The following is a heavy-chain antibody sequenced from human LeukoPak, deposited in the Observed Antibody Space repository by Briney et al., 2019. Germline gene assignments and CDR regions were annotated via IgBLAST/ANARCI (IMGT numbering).Heavy chain of an antibody. J-gene: IGHJ4*02. CDR2: IGGSGGYT. Sequence: GGSLRLSCAASGFTFSSYAMSWGRQAPGEGLEWVSAIGGSGGYTYYADSVKGRFTISRDNSKNTLYLQMNSLRAEDTAVYYCARDPWGVTTGYWGQGTLVTVSS. CDR3: ARDPWGVTTGY. CDR1: GFTFSSYA. D-gene: IGHD4-17*01. V-gene: IGHV3-23*01.